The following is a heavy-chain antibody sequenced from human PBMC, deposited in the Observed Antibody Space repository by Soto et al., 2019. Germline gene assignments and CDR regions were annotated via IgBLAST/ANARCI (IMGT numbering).Heavy chain of an antibody. CDR2: IWYDGSNK. D-gene: IGHD6-13*01. CDR1: GFTFSSYG. CDR3: ARERQQLVLGYDY. Sequence: GGSLRVSCAASGFTFSSYGMHWVRQAPGKGLEWVAVIWYDGSNKYYADSVKGRFTISRDNSKNTLYLQMNSLRAEDTAVYYCARERQQLVLGYDYWGQGTLVTVSS. J-gene: IGHJ4*02. V-gene: IGHV3-33*01.